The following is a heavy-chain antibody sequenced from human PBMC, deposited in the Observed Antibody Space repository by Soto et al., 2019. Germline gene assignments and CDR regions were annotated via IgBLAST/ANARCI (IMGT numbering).Heavy chain of an antibody. CDR1: GFTFSSYG. CDR2: IWYDGSNK. V-gene: IGHV3-33*01. D-gene: IGHD5-18*01. CDR3: ARANTDYYYYGMDV. J-gene: IGHJ6*02. Sequence: PGGSLRLSCAASGFTFSSYGMHWFRQAPGKGLEWVAVIWYDGSNKYYADSVKGRFTISRDNSKNTLYLQMNSLRAEDTAVYYCARANTDYYYYGMDVWGQGTTVTVSS.